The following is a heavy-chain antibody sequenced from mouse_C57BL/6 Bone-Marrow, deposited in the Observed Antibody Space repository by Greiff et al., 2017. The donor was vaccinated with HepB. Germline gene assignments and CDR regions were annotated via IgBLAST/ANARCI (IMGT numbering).Heavy chain of an antibody. CDR3: ARWGATHAMDY. V-gene: IGHV1-69*01. Sequence: QVQLQQPGAELVMPGASVKLSCKASGYTFTSYWMHWVKQRPGQGLEWIGEIDPSDSYTNYNQKFKGKSTLTVDKSCSTAYMQLSSLTSEDSAVYYCARWGATHAMDYWGQGTSVTVSS. D-gene: IGHD3-1*01. CDR1: GYTFTSYW. CDR2: IDPSDSYT. J-gene: IGHJ4*01.